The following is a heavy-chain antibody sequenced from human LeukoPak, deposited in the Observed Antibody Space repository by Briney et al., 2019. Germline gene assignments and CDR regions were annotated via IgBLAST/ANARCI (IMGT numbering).Heavy chain of an antibody. CDR1: GYTLTELS. CDR3: ATGSDTTGTGTFDI. CDR2: FDPEDGET. D-gene: IGHD1-1*01. J-gene: IGHJ3*02. V-gene: IGHV1-24*01. Sequence: ASVKVSCKVSGYTLTELSMHWVRQAPGKGLEWMGGFDPEDGETIYAQKFQGRVTMTEDTSTDTAYMELSSLRSEDTAVYHCATGSDTTGTGTFDIWGQGTMVTVSS.